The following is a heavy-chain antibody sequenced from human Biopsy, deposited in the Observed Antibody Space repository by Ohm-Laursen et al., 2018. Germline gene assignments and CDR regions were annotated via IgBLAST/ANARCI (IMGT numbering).Heavy chain of an antibody. Sequence: SQTLSLTCTVSGGSLSSYYWTWIRQHPGTGLEWIGYIHYSGNTLHNPSLKSRLTISVDTSRNQFSLKLTSVTAADTALYYCTRAGGGKIYGLWGQGTLVTVSS. CDR2: IHYSGNT. D-gene: IGHD3-16*01. CDR3: TRAGGGKIYGL. J-gene: IGHJ4*02. V-gene: IGHV4-31*03. CDR1: GGSLSSYY.